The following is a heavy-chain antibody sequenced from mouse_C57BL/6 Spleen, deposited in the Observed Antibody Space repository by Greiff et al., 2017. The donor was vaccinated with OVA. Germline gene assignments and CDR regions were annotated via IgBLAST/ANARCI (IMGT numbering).Heavy chain of an antibody. J-gene: IGHJ4*01. Sequence: VESGGGLVKPGGSLKLSCAASGFTFSSYAMSWVRQTPEKRLEWVATISDGGSYTYYPDNVKGRFTISRDNAKNNLYLQMSHMKSEDTAMYYCARDDGYSAYAIDDWGQGTSVTVSS. CDR1: GFTFSSYA. V-gene: IGHV5-4*01. CDR2: ISDGGSYT. D-gene: IGHD2-3*01. CDR3: ARDDGYSAYAIDD.